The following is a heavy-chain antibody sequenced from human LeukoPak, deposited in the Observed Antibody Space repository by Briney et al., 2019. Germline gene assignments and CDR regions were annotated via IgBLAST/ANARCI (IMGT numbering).Heavy chain of an antibody. CDR2: IKQDGSSR. J-gene: IGHJ3*01. Sequence: GGSLRLSCADSGFTFRNYWMTWVRQAPGKGLEWVANIKQDGSSRYYVDSVEGRFSISRDNAKNSQYLQMNSLRPEDTAVYYCVRGMDFWGQGTMVTVSS. CDR1: GFTFRNYW. V-gene: IGHV3-7*01. CDR3: VRGMDF.